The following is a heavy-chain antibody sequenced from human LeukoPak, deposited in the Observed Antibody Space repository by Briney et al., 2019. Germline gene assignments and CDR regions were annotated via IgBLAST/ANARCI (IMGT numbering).Heavy chain of an antibody. CDR1: GCSFTSYR. J-gene: IGHJ5*02. Sequence: EESLKISCKGSGCSFTSYRIGWVRQMPGKGLEWMGIIYPGDSDTRYSPSFQGQVTISADKSISTAYLQWSSLKASDTAMYYCARATVPAVFRGWFDPWGQGTLVTVSS. CDR3: ARATVPAVFRGWFDP. D-gene: IGHD2-2*01. V-gene: IGHV5-51*01. CDR2: IYPGDSDT.